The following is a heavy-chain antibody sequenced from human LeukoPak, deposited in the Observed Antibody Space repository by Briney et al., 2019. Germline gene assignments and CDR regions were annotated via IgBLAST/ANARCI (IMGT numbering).Heavy chain of an antibody. Sequence: GGSLRLSCAASGFTFSSYEMNWVRQAPEKGLEWVSYISSSGSTIYYADSVKGRFTISRDNAKNSLYLQMNSLRAEDTAVYYCARDRDVVVVAAAFDYWGQGTLVTVSS. CDR1: GFTFSSYE. J-gene: IGHJ4*02. V-gene: IGHV3-48*03. D-gene: IGHD2-15*01. CDR3: ARDRDVVVVAAAFDY. CDR2: ISSSGSTI.